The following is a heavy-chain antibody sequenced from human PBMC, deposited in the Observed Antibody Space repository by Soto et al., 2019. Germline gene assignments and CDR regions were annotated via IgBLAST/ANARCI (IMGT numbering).Heavy chain of an antibody. J-gene: IGHJ3*02. V-gene: IGHV3-11*01. D-gene: IGHD6-19*01. CDR3: ARFGSGWHSATDALDI. CDR1: GSTFSDYY. Sequence: KPGGSLRLSCAASGSTFSDYYMSWIRQAPGKGLEWLSYISDSGNIIHYADSVKGRFTISRDNAENSLYLQISSLRPEDTAMYYCARFGSGWHSATDALDIWGQGTMVTVSS. CDR2: ISDSGNII.